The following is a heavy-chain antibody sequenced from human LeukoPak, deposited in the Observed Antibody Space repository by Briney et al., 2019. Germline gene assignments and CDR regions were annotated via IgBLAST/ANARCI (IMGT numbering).Heavy chain of an antibody. J-gene: IGHJ5*02. Sequence: SETLSLTCGVSGYSISSGYQWAWIRQSPGKGLEWIGSIYHGGSAHYNPSLKSRVTISVETSKNQFSLNMYSVTAADTAVYYCARDPRWLTPDCTSTSCYENYFDPWGQGTPVTVSS. D-gene: IGHD2-2*01. CDR2: IYHGGSA. CDR3: ARDPRWLTPDCTSTSCYENYFDP. V-gene: IGHV4-38-2*02. CDR1: GYSISSGYQ.